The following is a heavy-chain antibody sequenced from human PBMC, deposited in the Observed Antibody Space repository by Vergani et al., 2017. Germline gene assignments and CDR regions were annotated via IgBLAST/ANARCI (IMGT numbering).Heavy chain of an antibody. J-gene: IGHJ4*02. D-gene: IGHD2-2*02. CDR3: ARVPMGGYCSSTSCYTTDY. CDR2: ISAYNGNT. Sequence: QVQLVQSGAEVKKPGASVKVSCKASGYTFTSYGISWVRQAPGQGLEWMGWISAYNGNTNYAQKLQGRVTMTTDTSTSTAYMELRSLRSDDTAVYYCARVPMGGYCSSTSCYTTDYWGQGTLVTVSS. CDR1: GYTFTSYG. V-gene: IGHV1-18*01.